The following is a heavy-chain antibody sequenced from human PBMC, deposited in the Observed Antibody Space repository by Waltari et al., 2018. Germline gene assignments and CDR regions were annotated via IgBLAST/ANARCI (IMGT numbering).Heavy chain of an antibody. CDR1: GFTFSSYA. J-gene: IGHJ4*02. D-gene: IGHD2-2*01. CDR3: ARDVSRGIVVVPAAMRLDY. CDR2: ISGSGGST. Sequence: EVQLVESGGGLVQPGGSLRLSCAASGFTFSSYAMSWVRQAPGKGREWVSAISGSGGSTYYADSVKGRFTISRDNSKNTLYLQMNSLRAEDTAVYYCARDVSRGIVVVPAAMRLDYWGQGTLVTVSS. V-gene: IGHV3-23*04.